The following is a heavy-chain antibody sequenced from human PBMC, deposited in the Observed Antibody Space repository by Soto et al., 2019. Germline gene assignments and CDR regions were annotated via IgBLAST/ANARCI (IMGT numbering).Heavy chain of an antibody. D-gene: IGHD3-3*01. CDR1: GGSISSGGYY. CDR2: IYYSGST. CDR3: ARDKRDQYYDFWSGYYDY. J-gene: IGHJ4*02. V-gene: IGHV4-31*03. Sequence: SETLSLTCTVSGGSISSGGYYWSWIRQHPGKGLEWIGYIYYSGSTYYNPSLKSRVTISVDTSKNQFSLKLSFVTAADTAVYYCARDKRDQYYDFWSGYYDYWGQGTLVTVSS.